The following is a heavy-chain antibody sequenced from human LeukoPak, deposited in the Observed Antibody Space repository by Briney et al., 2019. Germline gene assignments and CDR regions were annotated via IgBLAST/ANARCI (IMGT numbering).Heavy chain of an antibody. CDR3: ARGGGSWNY. CDR2: INHSGST. D-gene: IGHD2-15*01. CDR1: GGSFSGYY. J-gene: IGHJ4*02. Sequence: SETLSLTCAVYGGSFSGYYWSWIRQPPGQGLEWIGEINHSGSTNYNPSLKSRVTISVDTSKNQFSLKLSSVTAADTAVYYCARGGGSWNYWGQGTLVTVSS. V-gene: IGHV4-34*01.